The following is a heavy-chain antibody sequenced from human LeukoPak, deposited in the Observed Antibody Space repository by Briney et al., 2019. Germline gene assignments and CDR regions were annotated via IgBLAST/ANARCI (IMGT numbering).Heavy chain of an antibody. Sequence: ASVKVSCKASGGTFSSYAIRWVRQAPGQGLEWMGGIIPIFGTANYAQKFQGRVTITTDESMSAAYMELSSLRSEDTAVYYCARGDYYDSSGYYHFDYWGQGTLVTVSS. D-gene: IGHD3-22*01. CDR1: GGTFSSYA. V-gene: IGHV1-69*05. CDR2: IIPIFGTA. CDR3: ARGDYYDSSGYYHFDY. J-gene: IGHJ4*02.